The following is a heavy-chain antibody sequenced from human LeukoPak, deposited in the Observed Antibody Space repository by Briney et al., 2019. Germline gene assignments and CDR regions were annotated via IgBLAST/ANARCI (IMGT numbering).Heavy chain of an antibody. V-gene: IGHV4-30-2*01. Sequence: SETLSLTCAVSGGSISIGGYSWSWLRQPPGKGLEWIGYIYHSGSTYYNPSLKSRVTISVDRSKNQFSLKLSSVTAADTAVYYCARYISSSSWYFDYWGQGTLVTVSS. J-gene: IGHJ4*02. CDR2: IYHSGST. D-gene: IGHD6-6*01. CDR3: ARYISSSSWYFDY. CDR1: GGSISIGGYS.